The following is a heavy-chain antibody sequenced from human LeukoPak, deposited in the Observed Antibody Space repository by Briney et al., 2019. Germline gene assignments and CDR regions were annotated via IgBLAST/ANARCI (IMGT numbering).Heavy chain of an antibody. CDR2: IYHSGST. CDR1: GGSISSSNW. V-gene: IGHV4-4*02. CDR3: ARSRITMIEKGSDFDY. D-gene: IGHD3-22*01. Sequence: SGTLSLTCAVSGGSISSSNWWSWVRQPPGKGLEWIGEIYHSGSTNYNPSLKSRVTIPVDKSKNQFSLKLSSVTAADTAVYYCARSRITMIEKGSDFDYWGQGTLVTVSS. J-gene: IGHJ4*02.